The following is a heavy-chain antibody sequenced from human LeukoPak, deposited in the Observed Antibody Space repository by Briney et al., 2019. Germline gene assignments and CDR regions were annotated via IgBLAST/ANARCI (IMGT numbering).Heavy chain of an antibody. Sequence: GGSLRLSCAASGFTFSSYGMHWVRQAPGKGLEWVAVISYDGSNKYYADSVKGRFTISRDNSKNTLCLQMNSLRAEDTAVYYCAKHGDTTETTWTFDSDYWGQGTLVTVSS. D-gene: IGHD1-1*01. CDR2: ISYDGSNK. J-gene: IGHJ4*02. V-gene: IGHV3-30*18. CDR1: GFTFSSYG. CDR3: AKHGDTTETTWTFDSDY.